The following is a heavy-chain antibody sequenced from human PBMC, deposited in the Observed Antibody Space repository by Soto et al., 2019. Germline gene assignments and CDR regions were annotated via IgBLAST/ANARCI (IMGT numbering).Heavy chain of an antibody. Sequence: SETLSLTCTVSGGSISSGGYYWSWIRQHPGKGLEWIGYIYYSGSTYYNPSLKSRVTISVDTSKNQFSLKLSSVTAADTAVYYCARLQSYGPQYFDYWGQGTLVTVSS. CDR3: ARLQSYGPQYFDY. CDR2: IYYSGST. J-gene: IGHJ4*02. D-gene: IGHD4-17*01. V-gene: IGHV4-31*03. CDR1: GGSISSGGYY.